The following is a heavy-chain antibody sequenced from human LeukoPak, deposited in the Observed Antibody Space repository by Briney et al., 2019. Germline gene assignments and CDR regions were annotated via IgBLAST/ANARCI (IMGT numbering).Heavy chain of an antibody. CDR3: ARELGDDFWSGAFWPEVYYGMDV. CDR1: GGSISSYY. D-gene: IGHD3-3*01. V-gene: IGHV4-4*07. CDR2: IYTSGST. Sequence: PSETLSLTCTVSGGSISSYYWSWIRQPAGKGLEWIGRIYTSGSTNYSPSLKSRVTMSVDTSKNQFSLKLSSVTAADTAVYYCARELGDDFWSGAFWPEVYYGMDVWGQGTTVTVSS. J-gene: IGHJ6*02.